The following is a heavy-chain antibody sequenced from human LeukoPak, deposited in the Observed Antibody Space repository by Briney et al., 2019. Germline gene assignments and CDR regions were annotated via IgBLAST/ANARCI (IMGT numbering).Heavy chain of an antibody. CDR3: ARDRPGDV. Sequence: GGSLRLSCAASGFTFSSYEMHWVRQAPGKGLEYVSAISSNGDSTYYANFVKGRFIISRDNSRNTLYLQMGSLRPEDMAVYYCARDRPGDVWGEGTTVTVSS. CDR1: GFTFSSYE. J-gene: IGHJ6*04. V-gene: IGHV3-64*01. CDR2: ISSNGDST.